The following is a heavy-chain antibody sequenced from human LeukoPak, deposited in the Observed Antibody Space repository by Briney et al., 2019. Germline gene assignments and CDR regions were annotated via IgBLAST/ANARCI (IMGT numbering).Heavy chain of an antibody. D-gene: IGHD2-2*01. CDR3: AKVATNLGYCSSTSCYAWFDY. Sequence: PAGSLRFSCAASRFTFSSYAMSWLPQAPGKGLEGVSAISGSGGSKYYADSVKGRFTISRDNSKNSLYLQMNSLRAEDTAVYYCAKVATNLGYCSSTSCYAWFDYWGQGTLVTVSS. CDR2: ISGSGGSK. J-gene: IGHJ4*02. V-gene: IGHV3-23*01. CDR1: RFTFSSYA.